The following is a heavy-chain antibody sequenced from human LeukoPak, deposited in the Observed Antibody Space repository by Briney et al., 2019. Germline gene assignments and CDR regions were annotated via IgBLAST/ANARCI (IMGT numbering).Heavy chain of an antibody. Sequence: GRSLRLSCAASGFTFSSYAMHWVRQAPGKGLEWVAVISYDGSNKYYADSLKGQFTISRDNSKKTLYLQMNSLRAEDTAVYYCAKDGDLYGHADYWGQGTLVTVSS. J-gene: IGHJ4*02. CDR2: ISYDGSNK. CDR3: AKDGDLYGHADY. CDR1: GFTFSSYA. D-gene: IGHD4-17*01. V-gene: IGHV3-30-3*01.